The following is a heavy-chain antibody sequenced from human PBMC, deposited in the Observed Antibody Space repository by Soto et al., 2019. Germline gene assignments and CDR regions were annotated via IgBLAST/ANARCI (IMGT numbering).Heavy chain of an antibody. CDR2: IRSKAYGGTT. CDR3: TRFLFVVVPAAADD. Sequence: LRLSLTASVFTFGDYAMSWFRQAPGKGLEWVGFIRSKAYGGTTEYAASVKGRFTISRDDSKSIAYLQMNSLKTEDTAVYYCTRFLFVVVPAAADDWGQGTLGTVSS. V-gene: IGHV3-49*03. J-gene: IGHJ4*02. CDR1: VFTFGDYA. D-gene: IGHD2-2*01.